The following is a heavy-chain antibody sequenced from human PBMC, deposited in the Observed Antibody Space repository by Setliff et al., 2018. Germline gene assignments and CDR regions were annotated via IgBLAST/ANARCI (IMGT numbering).Heavy chain of an antibody. CDR1: GGSISNYY. J-gene: IGHJ4*02. CDR3: AREGGGSGWTPDS. D-gene: IGHD6-19*01. V-gene: IGHV4-59*01. CDR2: IYYNGRS. Sequence: TLSLTCTVSGGSISNYYWSWIRQSPGKGPEWIGFIYYNGRSDHNPSFQSRVTMSVDRSKNQFSLNLRAMTAADTAVYYCAREGGGSGWTPDSWGQGTLVTVSS.